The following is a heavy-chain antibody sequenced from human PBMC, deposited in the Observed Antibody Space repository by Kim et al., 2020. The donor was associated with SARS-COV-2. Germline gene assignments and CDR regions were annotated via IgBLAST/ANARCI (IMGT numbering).Heavy chain of an antibody. V-gene: IGHV3-23*01. Sequence: GGSLRLSCAASGFTFSSYAMSWVRQAPGKGLEWVSAISGSGGSTYYADSVKGRFTISRDNSKNTLYLQMNSLRAEDTAVYYCAKDQSSRDILTGYPPRVGYYFDYWGQGTLVTVSS. D-gene: IGHD3-9*01. CDR1: GFTFSSYA. CDR2: ISGSGGST. CDR3: AKDQSSRDILTGYPPRVGYYFDY. J-gene: IGHJ4*02.